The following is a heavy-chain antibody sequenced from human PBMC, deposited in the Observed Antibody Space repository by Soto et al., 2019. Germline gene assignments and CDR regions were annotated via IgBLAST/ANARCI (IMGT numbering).Heavy chain of an antibody. CDR2: IYHSGST. V-gene: IGHV4-4*02. Sequence: QVQLQESGPGLVKPSGTLSLTCAVSGGSISSSNWWSWVRQPPGKGLEWIGEIYHSGSTNYNPSLKSRVTISVDKSKNQSSLKLSSVTAADTAVYYCALVAAHCSGGSCYSIDYWGQGTLVTVSS. D-gene: IGHD2-15*01. CDR1: GGSISSSNW. J-gene: IGHJ4*02. CDR3: ALVAAHCSGGSCYSIDY.